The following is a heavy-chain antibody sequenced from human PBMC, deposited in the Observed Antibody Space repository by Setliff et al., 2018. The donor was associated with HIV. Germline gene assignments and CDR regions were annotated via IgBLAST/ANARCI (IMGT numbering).Heavy chain of an antibody. CDR1: GGSISSGDYY. CDR3: ARGRRGWLLTSLDY. CDR2: IYYSGST. D-gene: IGHD2-21*02. V-gene: IGHV4-39*07. J-gene: IGHJ4*01. Sequence: LSLTCTVSGGSISSGDYYWSWIRQPPGKGLELIGSIYYSGSTFHNPSLKSRVTISVDTSKNQFSLKLYSVTAADTAVYYCARGRRGWLLTSLDYWGHGTLVAVSS.